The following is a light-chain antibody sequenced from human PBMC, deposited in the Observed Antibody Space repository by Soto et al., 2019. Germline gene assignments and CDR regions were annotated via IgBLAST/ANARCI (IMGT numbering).Light chain of an antibody. V-gene: IGKV3-20*01. CDR1: QTVINNY. J-gene: IGKJ4*01. CDR2: DAS. Sequence: ELVLTQSPGTLSLSPGERATLSCRASQTVINNYLAGYQQKPGQAPRLLIYDASSRATGIPDRFSGGGSGTDFTLTISRLEPEDFAVYYCQQFSSYPLTFGGGTRWIS. CDR3: QQFSSYPLT.